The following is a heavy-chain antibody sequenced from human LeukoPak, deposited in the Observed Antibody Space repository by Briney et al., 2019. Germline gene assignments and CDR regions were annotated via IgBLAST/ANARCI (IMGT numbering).Heavy chain of an antibody. CDR1: RYTFTSCD. J-gene: IGHJ4*02. CDR3: TRGSSGRRDN. D-gene: IGHD6-19*01. Sequence: ASVKVSCKASRYTFTSCDINWVRQATGQGLEGMGWMNPNSGNTGYGQSFQGRITMTRDISIGTAYMELSNLTSEDTAIYYCTRGSSGRRDNWGQGTLVTVSA. V-gene: IGHV1-8*01. CDR2: MNPNSGNT.